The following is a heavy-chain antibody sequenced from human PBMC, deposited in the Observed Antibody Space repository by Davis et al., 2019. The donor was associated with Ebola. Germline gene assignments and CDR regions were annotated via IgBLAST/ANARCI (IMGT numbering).Heavy chain of an antibody. V-gene: IGHV5-51*01. CDR1: GYSFTSYW. CDR3: ASTNETEHTYYDILTGYYSGAYDAFDI. Sequence: GESLKISCQGSGYSFTSYWIGWVRQMPGKGLEWMGIIYPGDSDTRYSPSFQGQVTISADKSISTAYLQWSSLKASDTAMYYCASTNETEHTYYDILTGYYSGAYDAFDIWGQGTMVTVSS. J-gene: IGHJ3*02. D-gene: IGHD3-9*01. CDR2: IYPGDSDT.